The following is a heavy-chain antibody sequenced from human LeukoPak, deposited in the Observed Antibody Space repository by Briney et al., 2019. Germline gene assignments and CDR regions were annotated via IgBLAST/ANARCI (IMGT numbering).Heavy chain of an antibody. CDR3: AREDRDYVGY. CDR2: IYYSGST. V-gene: IGHV4-31*03. CDR1: GGSISSGDYY. Sequence: SETLSLTCTVSGGSISSGDYYWSWIRQHPGQGLEWIGYIYYSGSTYYNPSLKSRVTISVDTSKNQFSLKLSSVTAADTAVYYCAREDRDYVGYWGQGTLVTASS. J-gene: IGHJ4*02. D-gene: IGHD3-16*02.